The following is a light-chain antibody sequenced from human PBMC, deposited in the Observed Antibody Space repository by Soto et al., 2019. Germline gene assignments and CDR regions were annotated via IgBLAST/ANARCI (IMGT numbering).Light chain of an antibody. J-gene: IGLJ2*01. CDR1: SGHSSYA. CDR2: LNIDGSH. Sequence: QSVLTQSPSASASLGASVKLTCTLSSGHSSYAIAWHQQQPEKGPRYLMNLNIDGSHSKGDGIPDRFSGSSSGAERYLTISSLPSEDEADYYCQTWVTGIVVFGGGTQLTVL. V-gene: IGLV4-69*01. CDR3: QTWVTGIVV.